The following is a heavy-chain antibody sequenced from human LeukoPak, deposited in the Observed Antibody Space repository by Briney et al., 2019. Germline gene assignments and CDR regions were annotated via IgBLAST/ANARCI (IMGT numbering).Heavy chain of an antibody. Sequence: PGGTLRLSCAASGFTFSSYGMSWVRQAPGKGLEWVSAISGSGGSTYYADSVKGRFTISRDNSKNTLYLQMNSLRAEDTAVYYCAKLVDYYDSNKLMGYFQHWGQGTLVTVSS. V-gene: IGHV3-23*01. CDR1: GFTFSSYG. CDR3: AKLVDYYDSNKLMGYFQH. CDR2: ISGSGGST. J-gene: IGHJ1*01. D-gene: IGHD3-22*01.